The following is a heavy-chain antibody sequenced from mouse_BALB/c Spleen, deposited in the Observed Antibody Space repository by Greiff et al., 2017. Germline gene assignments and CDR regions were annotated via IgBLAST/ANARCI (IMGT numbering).Heavy chain of an antibody. CDR1: GFTFSSYA. CDR3: ARQFYYGSSYYAMDY. D-gene: IGHD1-1*01. CDR2: ISSGGSYT. J-gene: IGHJ4*01. Sequence: EVKLQESGGGLVKPGGSLKLSCAASGFTFSSYAMSWVRQSPEKRLEWVAEISSGGSYTYYPDTVTGRFTISRDNAKNTLYLEMSSLRSEDTAMYYCARQFYYGSSYYAMDYWGQGTSVTVSS. V-gene: IGHV5-9-4*01.